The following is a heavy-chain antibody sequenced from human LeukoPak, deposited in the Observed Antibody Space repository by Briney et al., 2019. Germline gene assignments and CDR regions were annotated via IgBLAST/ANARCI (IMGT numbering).Heavy chain of an antibody. CDR3: ARQATEWLYIPGGLFDY. CDR2: IYHSGST. J-gene: IGHJ4*02. CDR1: GGSISSSSYY. D-gene: IGHD5-12*01. V-gene: IGHV4-39*01. Sequence: SETLSLTCTVSGGSISSSSYYWGWIRQPPGKGLEWIGSIYHSGSTYYNPSLKSRVTISVDTSKNQFSLKLSSVTAADTAVYYCARQATEWLYIPGGLFDYWGQGTLVTVSS.